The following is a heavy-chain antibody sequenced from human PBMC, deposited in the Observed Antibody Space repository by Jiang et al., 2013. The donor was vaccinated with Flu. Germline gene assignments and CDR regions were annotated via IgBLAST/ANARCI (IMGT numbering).Heavy chain of an antibody. D-gene: IGHD6-13*01. Sequence: KPTQTLTLTCTFSGFSLSTSGVGVGWIRQPPGKALEWLALIYWDDDKRYSPSLKSRLTITKDTSKNQVVLTMTNMDPVDTATYYCARVYSSSWYVRIRRNYYYGMDVWGQGTTVTVSS. CDR2: IYWDDDK. CDR1: GFSLSTSGVG. CDR3: ARVYSSSWYVRIRRNYYYGMDV. J-gene: IGHJ6*02. V-gene: IGHV2-5*02.